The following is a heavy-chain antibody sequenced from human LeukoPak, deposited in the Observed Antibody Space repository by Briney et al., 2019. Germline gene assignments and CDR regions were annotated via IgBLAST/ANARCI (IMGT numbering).Heavy chain of an antibody. D-gene: IGHD6-13*01. Sequence: KPSGTLSLTCTVSGGSISSYYWSRIRQPAGKGLEWIGRIYTSGSTNYNPSLKSRVTMSVDTSKNQFSLKLSSVTAADTAVYYCARDAPTHPRWKVAAAGTHGMDVWGQGTTVTVSS. CDR2: IYTSGST. CDR3: ARDAPTHPRWKVAAAGTHGMDV. V-gene: IGHV4-4*07. CDR1: GGSISSYY. J-gene: IGHJ6*02.